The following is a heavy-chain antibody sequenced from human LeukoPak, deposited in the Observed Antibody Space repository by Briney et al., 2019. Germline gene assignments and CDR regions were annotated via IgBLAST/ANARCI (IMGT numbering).Heavy chain of an antibody. Sequence: PGESLRLSCAASGFTFSDYYMSWIRQAPGKGLEWVSYISSSSSYTNYADSVKGRFTISRDNAKNSLYLQMNSLRAEDTAVYYCARAEVDTAMVTWFDYWGQGTLVTVSS. V-gene: IGHV3-11*06. J-gene: IGHJ4*02. D-gene: IGHD5-18*01. CDR1: GFTFSDYY. CDR3: ARAEVDTAMVTWFDY. CDR2: ISSSSSYT.